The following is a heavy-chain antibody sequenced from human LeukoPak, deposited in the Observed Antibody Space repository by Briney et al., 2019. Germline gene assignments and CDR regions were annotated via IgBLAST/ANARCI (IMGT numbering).Heavy chain of an antibody. J-gene: IGHJ4*02. V-gene: IGHV3-53*04. D-gene: IGHD6-13*01. CDR3: ARYSSSFFRYFDY. CDR2: IYSGGST. CDR1: GFTVSSNY. Sequence: GGSLRLSCAASGFTVSSNYMSWVRQAPGKGLEWVSVIYSGGSTYYADSVKGRFTISRHNSKNTLYLQMNSLRAEDTAVYYCARYSSSFFRYFDYWGQGTLVTVSS.